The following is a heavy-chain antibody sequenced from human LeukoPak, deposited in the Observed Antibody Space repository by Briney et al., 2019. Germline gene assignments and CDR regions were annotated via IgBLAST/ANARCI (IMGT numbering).Heavy chain of an antibody. CDR2: IYYSGST. Sequence: SETLSLTCTVSGGSISSSSYYWGWIRQPPGKGLEWIGSIYYSGSTYYNPSLKSRVTISVDTSKNQFSLKLSSVTAADTAVYYCARHGRRITIFGVGGGPDYWGQGTLVTVSS. D-gene: IGHD3-3*01. J-gene: IGHJ4*02. CDR1: GGSISSSSYY. V-gene: IGHV4-39*01. CDR3: ARHGRRITIFGVGGGPDY.